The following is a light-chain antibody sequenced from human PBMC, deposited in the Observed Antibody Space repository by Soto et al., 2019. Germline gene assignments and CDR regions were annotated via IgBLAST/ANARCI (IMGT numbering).Light chain of an antibody. V-gene: IGKV3-20*01. J-gene: IGKJ4*01. CDR1: QSVSRNY. Sequence: EIVLTQSPGTLSLSPGESATLSCRASQSVSRNYLAWYQQKPGQAPRLLIFDASTRAPGIPDRFSGSGSEADFTLTISRLEAEDFAVYHCQQYATSPLTFGGGTKLEIK. CDR3: QQYATSPLT. CDR2: DAS.